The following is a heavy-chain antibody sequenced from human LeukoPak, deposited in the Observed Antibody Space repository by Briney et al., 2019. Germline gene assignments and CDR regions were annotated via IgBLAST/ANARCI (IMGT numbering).Heavy chain of an antibody. CDR3: ARGNDAFDI. J-gene: IGHJ3*02. V-gene: IGHV3-7*01. Sequence: GGSLRLSCAASGCTFSSYWMSWVRQAPGKGLEWVANIKQGGSEKYYVDSVKGRFTISRDNAKNSLYLQMNSLRAEDTAVYYCARGNDAFDIWGQGTMVTVSS. CDR2: IKQGGSEK. CDR1: GCTFSSYW.